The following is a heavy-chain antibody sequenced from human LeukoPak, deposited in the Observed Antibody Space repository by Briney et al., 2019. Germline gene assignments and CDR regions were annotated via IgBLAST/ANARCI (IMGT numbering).Heavy chain of an antibody. V-gene: IGHV3-7*03. CDR3: AREDGTFQY. Sequence: GGSLRLSCAASGFSFSNYWMNWVLQAPGKGLEWVANIKPDGSEKHYVDSVRGRFTISRDNAKNSLYLQMNSLRVEDTAVYYCAREDGTFQYWGQGTLVAVSS. CDR2: IKPDGSEK. J-gene: IGHJ1*01. CDR1: GFSFSNYW.